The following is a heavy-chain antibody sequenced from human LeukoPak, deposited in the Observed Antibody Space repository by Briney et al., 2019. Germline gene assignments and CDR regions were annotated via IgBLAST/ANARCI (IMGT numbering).Heavy chain of an antibody. Sequence: SETLSLTCTVSGYSISSGYYWGWIRQPPGKGLEGIGSIYHSGSTYYNPSLKSRVTISVDTSKNQFSLKLSSVTAADTAVYYCARGVEARGYYFDYWGQGTLVTVFS. V-gene: IGHV4-38-2*02. J-gene: IGHJ4*02. CDR2: IYHSGST. CDR1: GYSISSGYY. CDR3: ARGVEARGYYFDY. D-gene: IGHD1-26*01.